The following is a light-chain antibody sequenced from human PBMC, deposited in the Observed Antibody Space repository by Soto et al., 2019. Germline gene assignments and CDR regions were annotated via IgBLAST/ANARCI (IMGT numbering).Light chain of an antibody. J-gene: IGKJ1*01. CDR1: QSVSSN. Sequence: EFVLTQSPGTLSLSPGERATLYCRASQSVSSNLAWYQQKPGQAPRLLIYGASTRATGIPARFSGSGSGTDFTLTIRSLQSEDFAVYYCQQYNNWARTFGQGTKVDIK. CDR2: GAS. CDR3: QQYNNWART. V-gene: IGKV3D-15*01.